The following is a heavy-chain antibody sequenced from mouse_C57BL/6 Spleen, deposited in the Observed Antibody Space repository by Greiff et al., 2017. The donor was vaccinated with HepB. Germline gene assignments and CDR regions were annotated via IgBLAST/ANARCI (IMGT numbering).Heavy chain of an antibody. Sequence: QVQLQQSGPELVKPGASVKISCKASGYAFSSSWMNWVKQRPGKGLEWIGRIYPGDGDTNYNGKFKGKATLTADKSSSTAYMQLSSLTSEDSAVYVCARVTVVVGAMDYWGQGTSVTVSS. V-gene: IGHV1-82*01. CDR2: IYPGDGDT. D-gene: IGHD1-1*01. J-gene: IGHJ4*01. CDR1: GYAFSSSW. CDR3: ARVTVVVGAMDY.